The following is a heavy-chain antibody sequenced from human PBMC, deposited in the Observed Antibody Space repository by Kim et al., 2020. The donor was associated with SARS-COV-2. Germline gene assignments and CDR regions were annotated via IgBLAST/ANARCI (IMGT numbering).Heavy chain of an antibody. CDR2: SK. Sequence: SKDYDDPVEGRFIVSRDDSKNTVYLHINSLRIDDTAIYYCAKGNDGFYFDYWGQGTLVTDSS. V-gene: IGHV3-23*01. J-gene: IGHJ4*02. CDR3: AKGNDGFYFDY.